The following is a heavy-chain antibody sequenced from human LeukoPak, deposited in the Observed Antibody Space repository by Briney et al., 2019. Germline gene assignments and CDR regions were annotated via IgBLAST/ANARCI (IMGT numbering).Heavy chain of an antibody. V-gene: IGHV3-66*02. D-gene: IGHD2-8*01. Sequence: GGSLRPSCAASGFTVSSNYMSWVRQAPGKGLEWVSVIYSGGSTYYADSVKGRFTISRDNSRNTLCLQMNSLRAEDTAVYYCARGKYCTNGVCSTFDYWGQGTLVTVSS. J-gene: IGHJ4*02. CDR3: ARGKYCTNGVCSTFDY. CDR2: IYSGGST. CDR1: GFTVSSNY.